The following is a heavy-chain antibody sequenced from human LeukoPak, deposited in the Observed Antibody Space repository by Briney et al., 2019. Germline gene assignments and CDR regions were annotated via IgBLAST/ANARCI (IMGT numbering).Heavy chain of an antibody. Sequence: SETLSLTCAVYGGSFSGYYWSWIRQPPGKGLEWIGEINHSGSTNYNPSLKSRVTISVDTSKNQFSLKLSSVTAADTAVYYCARERQVPLYQLLYGGWFDPWGQGTLVTVSS. J-gene: IGHJ5*02. CDR1: GGSFSGYY. V-gene: IGHV4-34*01. CDR3: ARERQVPLYQLLYGGWFDP. D-gene: IGHD2-2*02. CDR2: INHSGST.